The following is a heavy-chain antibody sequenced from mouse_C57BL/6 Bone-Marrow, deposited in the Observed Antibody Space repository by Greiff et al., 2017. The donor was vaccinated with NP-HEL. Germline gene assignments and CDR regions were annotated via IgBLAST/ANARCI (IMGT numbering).Heavy chain of an antibody. Sequence: QVQLKESGPGLVQPSQSLSITCPVSGFSLTSYGVHWVRQSPGKGLEWLGVLWRGGSTDYYAAFISRLSISKDNTKSQVFFKMNSLQADDTAIYYCARILWDGAYWGQGTLVTVSA. V-gene: IGHV2-2*01. D-gene: IGHD4-1*01. CDR1: GFSLTSYG. J-gene: IGHJ3*01. CDR3: ARILWDGAY. CDR2: LWRGGST.